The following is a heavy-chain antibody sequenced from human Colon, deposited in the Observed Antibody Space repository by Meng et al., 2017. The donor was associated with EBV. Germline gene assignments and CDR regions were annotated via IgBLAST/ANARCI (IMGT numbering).Heavy chain of an antibody. CDR2: FVNNVDT. Sequence: QLYLVRAGAEVKKPGASVRVSCEASGYTFASYGISWLRQAPGQGLEWMGWFVNNVDTYSAQKFQGRVTMTTDTHTSTAFMELRSLRSDDTAVYYCARGTPGRSYSDYWGQGTLVTVSS. CDR3: ARGTPGRSYSDY. V-gene: IGHV1-18*01. D-gene: IGHD3-10*01. CDR1: GYTFASYG. J-gene: IGHJ4*02.